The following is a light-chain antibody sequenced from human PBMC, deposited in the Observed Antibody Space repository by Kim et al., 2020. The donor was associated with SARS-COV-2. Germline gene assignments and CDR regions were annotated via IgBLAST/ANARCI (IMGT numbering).Light chain of an antibody. CDR1: QSISSW. J-gene: IGKJ2*01. CDR3: QQYNSYPYT. V-gene: IGKV1-5*03. Sequence: DIQMTQSPATLSPSLGDRVTITCRASQSISSWLAWYQQKPGKAPKVLILKASTLESGVPSRFSGSGSGAEFTLTISSLQPDDFATYYCQQYNSYPYTFGQGTKLE. CDR2: KAS.